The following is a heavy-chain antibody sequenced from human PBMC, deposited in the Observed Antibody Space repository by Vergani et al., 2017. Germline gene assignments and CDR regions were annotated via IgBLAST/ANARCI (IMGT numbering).Heavy chain of an antibody. CDR1: GGSINSNSYY. J-gene: IGHJ5*02. CDR2: IYYSGST. V-gene: IGHV4-39*01. CDR3: ARHRYYYDSSGQNNWFDP. Sequence: QLQLQESGPGLVKPSETLSLTCTVSGGSINSNSYYWGWIRQPPGKGLEWIGSIYYSGSTYYNPSLKSRVTISVYTSKNQFSLKLSSVTAADTAVYYCARHRYYYDSSGQNNWFDPWGQGTLVTVSS. D-gene: IGHD3-22*01.